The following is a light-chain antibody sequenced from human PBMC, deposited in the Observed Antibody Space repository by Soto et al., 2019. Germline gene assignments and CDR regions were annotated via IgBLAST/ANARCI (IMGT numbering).Light chain of an antibody. CDR2: TAS. V-gene: IGKV1-39*01. Sequence: DIQMTQSPSSLSASVGDRVTITCRASQSISNYLNWYLQRPGKAPKLLIFTASSLQSGVPSRFSGSGPGTDFTLTISRLLPEDFATYYCQQSFTSPWTFGQGTKVEIK. J-gene: IGKJ1*01. CDR3: QQSFTSPWT. CDR1: QSISNY.